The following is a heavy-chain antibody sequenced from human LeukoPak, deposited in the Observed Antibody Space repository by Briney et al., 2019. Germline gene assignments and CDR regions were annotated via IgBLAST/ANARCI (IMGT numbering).Heavy chain of an antibody. D-gene: IGHD3-22*01. CDR1: GYTFTGYY. V-gene: IGHV1-2*02. J-gene: IGHJ4*02. CDR3: ARGEYYDSSGYSDY. Sequence: ASVKVSCKASGYTFTGYYMHWVRQAPGQGLEWMGWINPNSGGTNYAQKFQGRVTMTRDTSISTAYMELRSLRSDDTAVYYCARGEYYDSSGYSDYWGQGTLVTVSS. CDR2: INPNSGGT.